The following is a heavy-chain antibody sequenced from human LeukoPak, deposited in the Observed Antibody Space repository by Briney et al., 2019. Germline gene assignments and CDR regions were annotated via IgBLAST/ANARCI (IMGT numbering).Heavy chain of an antibody. CDR3: ARRVSYYYGSGSYGYYFDY. V-gene: IGHV1-18*01. CDR2: ISAYNGNT. D-gene: IGHD3-10*01. J-gene: IGHJ4*02. Sequence: ASVKVSCKASGYTFTSYGISWVRQAPAQGLEWMGWISAYNGNTNYAQKLQGRVTMTTDTSTSTAYMELRSLRSDDTAVYYCARRVSYYYGSGSYGYYFDYWGQGTLVTVSS. CDR1: GYTFTSYG.